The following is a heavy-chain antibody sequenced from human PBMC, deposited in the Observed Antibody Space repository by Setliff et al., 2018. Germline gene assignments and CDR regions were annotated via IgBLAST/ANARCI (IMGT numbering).Heavy chain of an antibody. Sequence: PGESLRLSCAASGLTFSHAWMTWVRQSPGKGLEWVGRIRSRNDGGTTDYAAPVKGRFTFSRDDSKNTLYLQMNNLKTEDTATYYCTSAKLERRTGHHYYMDVWGKGTTVTVSS. CDR3: TSAKLERRTGHHYYMDV. CDR1: GLTFSHAW. D-gene: IGHD1-1*01. J-gene: IGHJ6*03. V-gene: IGHV3-15*01. CDR2: IRSRNDGGTT.